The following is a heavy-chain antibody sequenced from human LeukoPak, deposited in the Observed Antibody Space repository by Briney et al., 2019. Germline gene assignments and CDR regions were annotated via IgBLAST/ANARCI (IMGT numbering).Heavy chain of an antibody. V-gene: IGHV4-59*01. J-gene: IGHJ4*02. CDR3: ARARKGGDDHFDY. CDR1: GGSISPYY. Sequence: ASETLSLTCTVSGGSISPYYWSWIRQTPGKGLEWIGYILYSGTTTNYNPSLKSRVTISVDTSKNQFSLKLTSVTAADTAVYYCARARKGGDDHFDYWGQGTLVTVSS. CDR2: ILYSGTT. D-gene: IGHD2-21*01.